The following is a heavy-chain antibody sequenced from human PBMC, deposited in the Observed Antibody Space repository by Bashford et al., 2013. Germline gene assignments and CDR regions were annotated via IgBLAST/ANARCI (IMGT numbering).Heavy chain of an antibody. CDR3: ARGGYCSGGSCYYYYYGMDV. J-gene: IGHJ6*02. CDR2: ISGSGGST. D-gene: IGHD2-15*01. V-gene: IGHV3-23*01. Sequence: VRQAPGKGLEWVSAISGSGGSTYYADSVKGRLTISRDNSKSTLFLQMNSLRPEDTAVYYCARGGYCSGGSCYYYYYGMDVWGQGTTVTVSS.